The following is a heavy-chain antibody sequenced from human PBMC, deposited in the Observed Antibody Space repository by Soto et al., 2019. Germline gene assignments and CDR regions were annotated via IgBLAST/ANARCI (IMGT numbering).Heavy chain of an antibody. J-gene: IGHJ4*02. CDR1: GGSFSGYD. CDR3: ARGQVVAAQH. V-gene: IGHV4-34*01. CDR2: INHSGSS. D-gene: IGHD2-15*01. Sequence: SETLSLTCAVYGGSFSGYDWTWIRQPPGTGLEWIGEINHSGSSNYNPSLKSRVTISVDTSKNQFSLKLTSVTAADTAVYYCARGQVVAAQHWGQGTLVTVSS.